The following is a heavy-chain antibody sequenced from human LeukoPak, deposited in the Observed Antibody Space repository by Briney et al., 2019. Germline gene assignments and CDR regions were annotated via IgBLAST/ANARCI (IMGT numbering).Heavy chain of an antibody. V-gene: IGHV4-4*07. J-gene: IGHJ4*02. D-gene: IGHD4-23*01. CDR2: IYTSGTT. Sequence: PSETLSLTCTVSGYSIRSGYYWSWIRQPAGKGLEWIGRIYTSGTTNYNPSLKSRVTMSVDTSKNQFSLKLSSVTAADTAVYYCARLRWIWSQGTLVTVSS. CDR3: ARLRWI. CDR1: GYSIRSGYY.